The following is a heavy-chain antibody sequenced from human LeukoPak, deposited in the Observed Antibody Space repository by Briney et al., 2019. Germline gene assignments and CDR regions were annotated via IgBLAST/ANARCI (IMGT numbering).Heavy chain of an antibody. D-gene: IGHD4-17*01. Sequence: PGGSLRLSCVGSGFSFSSDWMHWVRQAPGKGLVWVSRITSDGSSTTYADSVKGRFTVSRDDAKSTLYLHMNSLRAEDTAVYYCARLRFPYGMDVWGQGTTVTVSS. V-gene: IGHV3-74*03. CDR1: GFSFSSDW. CDR2: ITSDGSST. J-gene: IGHJ6*02. CDR3: ARLRFPYGMDV.